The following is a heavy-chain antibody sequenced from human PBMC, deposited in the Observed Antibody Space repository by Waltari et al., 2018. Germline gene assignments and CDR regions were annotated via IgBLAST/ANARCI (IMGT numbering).Heavy chain of an antibody. D-gene: IGHD5-12*01. J-gene: IGHJ4*02. CDR3: VRAGYSNWDFDY. CDR2: IKTDGKTT. Sequence: EVQLVESGGGLVQPGWPLRLSYLASCFTLRPYWMHWVRQAPGKGLVWVSHIKTDGKTTNYAGSVMARFTISRDNAKKTLYLQMNSLRAEDTAVYYCVRAGYSNWDFDYWGQGALVTVSS. V-gene: IGHV3-74*01. CDR1: CFTLRPYW.